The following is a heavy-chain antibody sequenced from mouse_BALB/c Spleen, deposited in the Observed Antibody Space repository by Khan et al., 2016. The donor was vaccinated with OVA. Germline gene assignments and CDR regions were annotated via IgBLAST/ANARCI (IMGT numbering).Heavy chain of an antibody. V-gene: IGHV1S136*01. J-gene: IGHJ3*01. CDR3: ARYPERYDDGAWFAH. CDR2: FPPNIEFR. Sequence: VQLQQPGPELVKPGASVKMSCRASGYTFTAYFLHGVKQKPGQVLEWIGYFPPNIEFRKYNAMFKGTASLTSDISSCSASMAFCSLTSEDFAVSYCARYPERYDDGAWFAHWGQGTRVTVSA. D-gene: IGHD2-14*01. CDR1: GYTFTAYF.